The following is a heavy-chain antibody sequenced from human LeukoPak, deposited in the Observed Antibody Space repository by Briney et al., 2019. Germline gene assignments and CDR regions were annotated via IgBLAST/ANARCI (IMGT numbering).Heavy chain of an antibody. J-gene: IGHJ6*02. CDR3: AKDRIAVPPGYGMDV. CDR1: EFTFSTYA. Sequence: GGSLRLSCAASEFTFSTYAMNWVRQAPGKGLEWVAFIRYDRSNRYYADSVKGRFTISRDNSKNTLYLQMNSLRPEDTAVYYCAKDRIAVPPGYGMDVWGQGTTVTVSS. D-gene: IGHD6-19*01. CDR2: IRYDRSNR. V-gene: IGHV3-30*02.